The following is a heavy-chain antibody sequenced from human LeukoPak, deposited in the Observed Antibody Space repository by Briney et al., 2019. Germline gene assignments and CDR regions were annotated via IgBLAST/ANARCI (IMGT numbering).Heavy chain of an antibody. Sequence: PSETLSLTCTVSAGSISNYYWSCIRQPPGRGLEWIGHIYRSGSTNYNPSLKSRVTMSVDTSKNQFSLKLSSVTAADTAVYYCARGAYNFDYWGQGTLVTVSS. V-gene: IGHV4-4*07. J-gene: IGHJ4*02. CDR3: ARGAYNFDY. D-gene: IGHD2-21*01. CDR2: IYRSGST. CDR1: AGSISNYY.